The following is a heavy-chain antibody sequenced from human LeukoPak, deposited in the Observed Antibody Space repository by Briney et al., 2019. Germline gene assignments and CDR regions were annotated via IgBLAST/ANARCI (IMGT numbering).Heavy chain of an antibody. D-gene: IGHD3-22*01. V-gene: IGHV1-2*02. CDR1: GYTFTCYY. J-gene: IGHJ3*02. CDR3: SRDRGTYYYASSGYYDAFDI. CDR2: INPNCGGT. Sequence: VASVKVSRNSSGYTFTCYYMHWVRQPPGQGLEWMGLINPNCGGTNYAQKFQGRVTMTRDTSISTAYMELSRLRSDDTAVYYCSRDRGTYYYASSGYYDAFDIWGQGTMVTVSS.